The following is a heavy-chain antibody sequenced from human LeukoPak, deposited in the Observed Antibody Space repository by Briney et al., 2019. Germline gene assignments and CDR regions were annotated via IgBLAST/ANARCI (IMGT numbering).Heavy chain of an antibody. V-gene: IGHV3-48*04. CDR2: ISSSSSTI. CDR1: GFTFSSYS. CDR3: AKGHCSSTSCYTRENAFDI. Sequence: GGSLRLSCAASGFTFSSYSMNWVRQAPGKGLEWVSYISSSSSTIYYADSVKGRFTISRDNAKNTLYLQMNSLRAEDTAVYYCAKGHCSSTSCYTRENAFDIWGQGTMVTVSS. J-gene: IGHJ3*02. D-gene: IGHD2-2*02.